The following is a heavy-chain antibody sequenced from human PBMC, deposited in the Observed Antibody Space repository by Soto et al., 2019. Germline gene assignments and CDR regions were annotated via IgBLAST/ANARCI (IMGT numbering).Heavy chain of an antibody. J-gene: IGHJ4*02. Sequence: PSETLSLTCTVSGGSISSYYWSWIRQPPGKGLEWIGYIYYSGSTNYNPSLKSRVTISVDTSKNQFSLKLSSVTAADTAVYYCARSPAYCGGDCYLFDYWGQGTLVTVS. CDR2: IYYSGST. V-gene: IGHV4-59*08. D-gene: IGHD2-21*02. CDR3: ARSPAYCGGDCYLFDY. CDR1: GGSISSYY.